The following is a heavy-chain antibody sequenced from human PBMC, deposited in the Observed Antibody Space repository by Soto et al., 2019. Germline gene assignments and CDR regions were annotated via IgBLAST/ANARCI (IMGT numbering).Heavy chain of an antibody. CDR3: ARGRGRVVPAALNNYYYYYGMDV. CDR2: INHSGST. CDR1: GGSFIGYY. V-gene: IGHV4-34*01. D-gene: IGHD2-2*01. J-gene: IGHJ6*02. Sequence: SETLSLTCAVYGGSFIGYYWSFIRQPPLKWREWIVEINHSGSTNYNPSLKSRVTISVDTSKNQFSLKLSSVTAADTAVYYCARGRGRVVPAALNNYYYYYGMDVWGQGTTVTVSS.